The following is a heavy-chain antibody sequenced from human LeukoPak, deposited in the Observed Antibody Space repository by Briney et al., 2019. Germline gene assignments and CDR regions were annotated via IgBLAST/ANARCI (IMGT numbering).Heavy chain of an antibody. V-gene: IGHV3-21*06. CDR2: ISSSGTYI. D-gene: IGHD6-13*01. J-gene: IGHJ4*02. CDR3: ARGGSSWFYFAY. Sequence: PGGSLRLSCAASGFTFSSYSMNWVRQAPGKGLEWVSSISSSGTYIYYADSVKGRFTISRDDVKNSLFLQMNSLRAEDTAVYYCARGGSSWFYFAYWGQGSLVTVSS. CDR1: GFTFSSYS.